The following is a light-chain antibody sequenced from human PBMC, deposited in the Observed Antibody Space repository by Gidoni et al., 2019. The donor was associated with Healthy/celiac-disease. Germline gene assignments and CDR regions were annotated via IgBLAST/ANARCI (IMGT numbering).Light chain of an antibody. CDR1: QGISNY. J-gene: IGKJ1*01. V-gene: IGKV1-27*01. CDR2: AAS. CDR3: QKYNNALRT. Sequence: DIQMSQSLSSLSASVVDRVTITCRASQGISNYLVWYQQKPGKVPKLLIYAASNSQSGVPSRFSGSGSGTDFTLTISSLQPEDVATYYCQKYNNALRTFGQGTKVEIK.